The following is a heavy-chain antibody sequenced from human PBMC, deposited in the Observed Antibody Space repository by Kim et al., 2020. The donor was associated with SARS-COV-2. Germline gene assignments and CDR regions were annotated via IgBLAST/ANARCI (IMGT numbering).Heavy chain of an antibody. D-gene: IGHD6-19*01. CDR3: AKDHPSSGWPTFDS. J-gene: IGHJ4*02. CDR1: GFTFGNFA. V-gene: IGHV3-23*01. CDR2: VNNGNNP. Sequence: GVSLRLSCEASGFTFGNFAMSWVRQSPGKGLEWVASVNNGNNPYYADSVKGRFTVSKDNGKNMFYLQMGSLRAEDTALYYCAKDHPSSGWPTFDSWGRGTLVTVSS.